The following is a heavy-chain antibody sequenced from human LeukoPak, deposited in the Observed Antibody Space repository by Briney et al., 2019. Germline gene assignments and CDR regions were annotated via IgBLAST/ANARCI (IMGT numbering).Heavy chain of an antibody. Sequence: PSETLSLTCTVSGGSIRSYDRSWIRQPPGKGLEWIGYVYYTGSTNYNPSLKSRVTMFEDKSKNQFSLRLYSVTVADTAVYYCARHFAYSSSSYFDYWGQGSLVTVSS. CDR3: ARHFAYSSSSYFDY. J-gene: IGHJ4*02. V-gene: IGHV4-59*08. CDR2: VYYTGST. D-gene: IGHD6-6*01. CDR1: GGSIRSYD.